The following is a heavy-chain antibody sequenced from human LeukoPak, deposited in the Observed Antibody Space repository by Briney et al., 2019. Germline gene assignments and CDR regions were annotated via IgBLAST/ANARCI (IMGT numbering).Heavy chain of an antibody. D-gene: IGHD5-18*01. CDR2: INRDGSST. Sequence: GGSLRLSCAASGVIFSNYWMHWVRQAPGKGLVWVSRINRDGSSTSYADSVKGRFTISRDNAKNTLYLQMNSLRAEYTAVYYCARGGGYSYGSFDYWGQGTLVTVSS. J-gene: IGHJ4*02. CDR3: ARGGGYSYGSFDY. V-gene: IGHV3-74*01. CDR1: GVIFSNYW.